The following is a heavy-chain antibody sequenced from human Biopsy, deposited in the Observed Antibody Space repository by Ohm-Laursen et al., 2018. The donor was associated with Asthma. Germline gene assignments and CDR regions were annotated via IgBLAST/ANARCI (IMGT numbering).Heavy chain of an antibody. CDR1: GFTFDDYG. J-gene: IGHJ4*02. Sequence: SLRLSCAAPGFTFDDYGMHWVRQAPGKGLEWVSGVSWNSGSIGYADSVKGRFTISRDNAKNSLYLQMNSLRVEDTALYYCAKATLGDIGKDYWGQGTLVTVSS. CDR2: VSWNSGSI. V-gene: IGHV3-9*01. CDR3: AKATLGDIGKDY. D-gene: IGHD2-21*01.